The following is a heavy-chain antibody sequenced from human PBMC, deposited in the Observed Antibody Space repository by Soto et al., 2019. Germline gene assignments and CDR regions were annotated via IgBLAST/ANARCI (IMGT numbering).Heavy chain of an antibody. V-gene: IGHV3-23*01. CDR1: GFTFSSYA. CDR2: ISGSGGST. CDR3: AKSLKTLVAPAAMNYYGMDV. D-gene: IGHD2-2*01. J-gene: IGHJ6*02. Sequence: GGSLRLSCAASGFTFSSYAMSWVRQAPGKGLEWVSAISGSGGSTYYADSVRGRFTISRDNSKNTLYLQMNSLRAEDTAVYYCAKSLKTLVAPAAMNYYGMDVWGQGTTVTVSS.